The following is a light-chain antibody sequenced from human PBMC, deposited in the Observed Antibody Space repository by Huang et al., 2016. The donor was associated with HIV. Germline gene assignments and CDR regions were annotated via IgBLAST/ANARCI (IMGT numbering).Light chain of an antibody. Sequence: EIVLTQSPGTLSLSPGERATLSCRASQCVRSSSLVWYQQKPGQSPRLLIFGASTRATAIPDRFSGSGSATDFTLTISRLEPEDFAVYYCQQYGSSPLTFGGGTKVEIK. J-gene: IGKJ4*01. CDR2: GAS. CDR3: QQYGSSPLT. CDR1: QCVRSSS. V-gene: IGKV3-20*01.